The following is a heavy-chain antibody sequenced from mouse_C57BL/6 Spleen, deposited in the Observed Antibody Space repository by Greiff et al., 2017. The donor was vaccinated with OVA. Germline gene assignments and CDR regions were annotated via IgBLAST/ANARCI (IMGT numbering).Heavy chain of an antibody. Sequence: QVQLQQSGPELVKPGASVKISCKASGYAFSSSWMNWVKQRPGKGLEWIGRIYPGDGDTNYNGKFKGKATLTADKSSSTAYMQLSSLTSEDSAVYFCARGLGRGFFDYGGQGTTLTVSS. J-gene: IGHJ2*01. D-gene: IGHD4-1*01. CDR1: GYAFSSSW. CDR3: ARGLGRGFFDY. V-gene: IGHV1-82*01. CDR2: IYPGDGDT.